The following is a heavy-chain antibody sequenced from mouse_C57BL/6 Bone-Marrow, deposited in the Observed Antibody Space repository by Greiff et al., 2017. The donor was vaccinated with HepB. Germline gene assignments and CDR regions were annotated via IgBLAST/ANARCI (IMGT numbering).Heavy chain of an antibody. CDR3: ARGYSNYVG. D-gene: IGHD2-5*01. CDR1: GYSITSGYY. V-gene: IGHV3-6*01. Sequence: EVHLVESGPGLVKPSQSLSLTCSVTGYSITSGYYWNWIRQFPGNKLEWMGYISYDGSNNYNPSLKNRISITRDTSKNQFFLKLNSVTTEDTATYYCARGYSNYVGWGQGTTLTVSS. CDR2: ISYDGSN. J-gene: IGHJ2*01.